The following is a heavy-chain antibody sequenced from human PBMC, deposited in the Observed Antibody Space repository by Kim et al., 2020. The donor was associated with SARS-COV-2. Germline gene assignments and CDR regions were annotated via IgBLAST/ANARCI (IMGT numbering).Heavy chain of an antibody. Sequence: VSVKSRITINRNPSKNQCSLQLNSVTPEDTAVYYCARVVGDRSRVGAFDIWGQGTMVTVSS. CDR3: ARVVGDRSRVGAFDI. D-gene: IGHD3-10*01. J-gene: IGHJ3*02. V-gene: IGHV6-1*01.